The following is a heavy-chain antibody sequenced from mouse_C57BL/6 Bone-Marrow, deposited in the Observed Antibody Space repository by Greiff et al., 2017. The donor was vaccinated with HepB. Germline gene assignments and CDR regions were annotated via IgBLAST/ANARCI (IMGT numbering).Heavy chain of an antibody. D-gene: IGHD2-4*01. Sequence: EVKLVESGGGLVQPGASLKLSCESTEYAFPSHDMPWVRKTPEQRLELVGAINSDGGSTYYPDTMERRFIIARDKTKKTPYLHMSSLRSEDTALYYCARLDYDEYFDVWGTGTTVTVSS. CDR3: ARLDYDEYFDV. CDR2: INSDGGST. V-gene: IGHV5-2*01. J-gene: IGHJ1*03. CDR1: EYAFPSHD.